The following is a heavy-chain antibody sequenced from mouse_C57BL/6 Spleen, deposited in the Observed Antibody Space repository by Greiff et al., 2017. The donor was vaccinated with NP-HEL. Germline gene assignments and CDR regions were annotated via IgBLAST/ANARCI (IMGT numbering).Heavy chain of an antibody. CDR2: ISSGCSTI. J-gene: IGHJ2*01. D-gene: IGHD1-1*01. CDR3: ARDYYGSSHYFDY. CDR1: GFTFSDYG. V-gene: IGHV5-17*01. Sequence: DVMLVESGGGLVKPGGSLKLSCAASGFTFSDYGMHWVRQAPEKGLEWVAYISSGCSTIYYADTVKGRFTISRDNAKNTLFLQMTSLRSEDTAMYYCARDYYGSSHYFDYWGQGTTLTVSS.